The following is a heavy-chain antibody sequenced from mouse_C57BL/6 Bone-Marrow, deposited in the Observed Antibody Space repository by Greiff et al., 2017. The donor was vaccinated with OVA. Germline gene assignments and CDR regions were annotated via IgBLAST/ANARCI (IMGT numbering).Heavy chain of an antibody. CDR2: IWTGGGT. V-gene: IGHV2-9-1*01. Sequence: VKLMESGPGLVAPSQSLSITCTVSGFSFTSYAISWVRQPPGKGLEWLGVIWTGGGTNYNSALKSRLSISKDNSKSQVFLKMNSLQTDDTARYYCASQYLYAMDYWGQGTSVTVSS. CDR3: ASQYLYAMDY. J-gene: IGHJ4*01. D-gene: IGHD5-1-1*01. CDR1: GFSFTSYA.